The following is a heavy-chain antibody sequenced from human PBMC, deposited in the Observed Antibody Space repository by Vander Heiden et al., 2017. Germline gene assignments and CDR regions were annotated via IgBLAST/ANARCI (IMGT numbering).Heavy chain of an antibody. CDR1: GFTFRDQH. Sequence: VQLVVSGGGLVQPGGSLRLSCAASGFTFRDQHMDWVRRPPGKGLEWVGRTRNKANSYTTEYAASVKGRFTISRDDSKNSLYLQMNSLKTEDTAVYYCAREGYDYVWGSYRPSRTYYFDYWGQGTLVTVSS. CDR3: AREGYDYVWGSYRPSRTYYFDY. D-gene: IGHD3-16*02. CDR2: TRNKANSYTT. J-gene: IGHJ4*02. V-gene: IGHV3-72*01.